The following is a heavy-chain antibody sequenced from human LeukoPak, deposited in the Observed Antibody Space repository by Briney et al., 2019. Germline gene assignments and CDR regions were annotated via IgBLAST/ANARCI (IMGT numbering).Heavy chain of an antibody. CDR1: GFTFSSYS. Sequence: GGSLILSCAASGFTFSSYSMNWVRQAPGQGLEWVSSISGTSTYIYYADSVRGRFTIYRDNAKNSLYLQMNSLRAEDTAVYYCARDREAGQGLDDYWGQGTLVTVSS. CDR2: ISGTSTYI. V-gene: IGHV3-21*01. D-gene: IGHD6-19*01. J-gene: IGHJ4*02. CDR3: ARDREAGQGLDDY.